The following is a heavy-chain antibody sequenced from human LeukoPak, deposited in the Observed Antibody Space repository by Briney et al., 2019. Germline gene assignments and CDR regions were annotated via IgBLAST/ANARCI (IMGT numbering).Heavy chain of an antibody. CDR2: INHSGIT. Sequence: PSETPSVSRAEYGGFSRGFLWSWIRQPPGKGLEWIGGINHSGITNYNPSLKSRVTISVDTSRNQFSLKLSSVTAADTAVYYCARGPYRYYYDSSGYFYFFDYWGQGTLVTVSS. CDR3: ARGPYRYYYDSSGYFYFFDY. CDR1: GGFSRGFL. V-gene: IGHV4-34*01. J-gene: IGHJ4*02. D-gene: IGHD3-22*01.